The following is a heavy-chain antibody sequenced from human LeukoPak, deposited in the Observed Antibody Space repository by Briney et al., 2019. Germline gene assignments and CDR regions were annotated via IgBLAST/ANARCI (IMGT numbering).Heavy chain of an antibody. V-gene: IGHV3-48*04. CDR3: AGAHLYYYYMDV. J-gene: IGHJ6*03. CDR2: ISSSSSTI. Sequence: GGSLRLSCAASGFTFSSYSMNWVRRAPGKGLEWVSYISSSSSTIYYADSVKGRFTISRDNAKNPLYLQMNSLRAEDTAVYYCAGAHLYYYYMDVWGKGTTVTVSS. CDR1: GFTFSSYS.